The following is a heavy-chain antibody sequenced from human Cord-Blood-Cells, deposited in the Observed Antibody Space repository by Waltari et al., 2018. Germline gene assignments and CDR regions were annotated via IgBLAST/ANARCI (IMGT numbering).Heavy chain of an antibody. CDR3: AKDRHGYYDSSGYYYFDY. V-gene: IGHV1-69*01. CDR2: IIPIFGTA. Sequence: APGQGLEWMGGIIPIFGTANYAQKFQGRVTITADESTSTAYMELSSLRSEDTAVYYCAKDRHGYYDSSGYYYFDYWGQGTLVTVSS. J-gene: IGHJ4*02. D-gene: IGHD3-22*01.